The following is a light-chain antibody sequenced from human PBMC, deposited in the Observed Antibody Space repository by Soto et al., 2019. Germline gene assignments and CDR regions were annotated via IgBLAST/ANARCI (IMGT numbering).Light chain of an antibody. V-gene: IGLV2-14*01. CDR2: AVS. CDR3: SSFTSTSLYYV. CDR1: NSDIGGYRF. J-gene: IGLJ1*01. Sequence: QSALTQPASVSGSPGQSITISCAGTNSDIGGYRFVSWYQLHPGKAPKLIIYAVSDRPSGVSNRFSGPKSGSTASLTISGLQADDEADYYCSSFTSTSLYYVFGTGTKLTVL.